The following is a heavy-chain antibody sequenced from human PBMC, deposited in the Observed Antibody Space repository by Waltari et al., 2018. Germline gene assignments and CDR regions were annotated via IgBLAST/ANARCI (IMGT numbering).Heavy chain of an antibody. J-gene: IGHJ4*02. V-gene: IGHV4-59*08. Sequence: QVQLQESGPGLVKPSATLSLTCTVSGGSISSFYWSWIRQPPGKGLERIGYIYYSGTTNYNPALKSRVTISVDTSKNQFSLKLSSVTAADTAVYYCARRGRAASANFDYWGQGTLVTVSS. CDR2: IYYSGTT. CDR3: ARRGRAASANFDY. D-gene: IGHD6-13*01. CDR1: GGSISSFY.